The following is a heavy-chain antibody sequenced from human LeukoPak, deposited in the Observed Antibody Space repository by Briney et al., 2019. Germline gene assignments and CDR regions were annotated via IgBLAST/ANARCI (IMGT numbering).Heavy chain of an antibody. Sequence: PGGSLRLSCAASGFTFSDYYMSWIRQAPGKGLEWVSYISSSGSTIYYADSVKGRFTISRDNAKNSLYLQMNSLRAEDMAVYYCARDQSSGWFDAFDIWGQGTMVTVSS. V-gene: IGHV3-11*01. CDR1: GFTFSDYY. D-gene: IGHD6-19*01. J-gene: IGHJ3*02. CDR3: ARDQSSGWFDAFDI. CDR2: ISSSGSTI.